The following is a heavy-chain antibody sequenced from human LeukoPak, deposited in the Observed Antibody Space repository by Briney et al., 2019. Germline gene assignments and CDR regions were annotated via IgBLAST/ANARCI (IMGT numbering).Heavy chain of an antibody. CDR3: ARVLHAPYLIDS. CDR2: VFRLQTVRT. D-gene: IGHD2-8*01. V-gene: IGHV4-38-2*02. CDR1: DSSITSTYY. J-gene: IGHJ4*02. Sequence: SETLSLTCTVSDSSITSTYYWAWFRQPPGKCLEWIATVFRLQTVRTFNNPSLESRVTMSLDPSQSQFSLNLTSVTAADTALYFCARVLHAPYLIDSWGQGTLVTVSS.